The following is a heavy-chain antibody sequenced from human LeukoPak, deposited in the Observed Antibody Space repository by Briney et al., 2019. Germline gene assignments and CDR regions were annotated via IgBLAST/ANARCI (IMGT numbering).Heavy chain of an antibody. D-gene: IGHD5-18*01. CDR2: IRQDGSQK. J-gene: IGHJ4*02. CDR1: GFTFSSYW. Sequence: GGSLRLSCAVSGFTFSSYWMNWVRQAPGKGLEWVANIRQDGSQKYYVDSVKGRFTISRDNAKNSLYLQLNSLRAEDTAVYYCARDESGDSYGLYWGQGTLVTVSS. CDR3: ARDESGDSYGLY. V-gene: IGHV3-7*05.